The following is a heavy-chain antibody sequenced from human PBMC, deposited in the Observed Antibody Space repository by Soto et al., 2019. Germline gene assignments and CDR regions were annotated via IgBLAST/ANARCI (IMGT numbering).Heavy chain of an antibody. D-gene: IGHD6-25*01. J-gene: IGHJ4*02. CDR1: GFTFSSYA. V-gene: IGHV3-23*01. Sequence: QLLESGGGSIQPGGSLRLSCVASGFTFSSYAMNWVRQGPGTGLEWVAVIDSDDGKTYYANSVKGRFSISRDNSKNTLFLQMNSLRVEDTATYYCVKAGYTSGLLWGQGTLVAV. CDR3: VKAGYTSGLL. CDR2: IDSDDGKT.